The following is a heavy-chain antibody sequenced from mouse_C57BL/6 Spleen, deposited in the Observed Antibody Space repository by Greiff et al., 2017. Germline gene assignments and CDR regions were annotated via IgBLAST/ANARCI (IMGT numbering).Heavy chain of an antibody. J-gene: IGHJ2*01. CDR3: TMRGEVYFDY. D-gene: IGHD1-1*02. CDR1: GFTFTDYY. V-gene: IGHV7-3*01. CDR2: IRNKANGYTT. Sequence: EVKLMESGGGLVQPGGSLSLSCAASGFTFTDYYMSWVRQPPGKALEWLGFIRNKANGYTTGYSASVKGRFTISSDNSQSTLYLQMNALGADHRAPYSCTMRGEVYFDYWGQGTTPPVSS.